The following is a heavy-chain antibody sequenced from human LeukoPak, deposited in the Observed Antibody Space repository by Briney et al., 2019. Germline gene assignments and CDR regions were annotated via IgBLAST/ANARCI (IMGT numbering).Heavy chain of an antibody. CDR1: GYTFTRYY. V-gene: IGHV1-2*06. Sequence: ASVKVSSKASGYTFTRYYMHWVRHAPGQGLEWMGRINPNSGGTNYAQKFQGRVTMTRDTSISTAYMELSRLRSDDTAVYYCPRMWHCGGDCDAFDSWGQGTLVTVSS. CDR2: INPNSGGT. CDR3: PRMWHCGGDCDAFDS. D-gene: IGHD2-21*02. J-gene: IGHJ4*02.